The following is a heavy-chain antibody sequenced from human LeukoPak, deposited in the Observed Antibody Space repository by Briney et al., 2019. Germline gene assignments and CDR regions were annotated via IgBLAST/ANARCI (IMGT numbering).Heavy chain of an antibody. J-gene: IGHJ4*02. CDR3: ARDLTDHFDY. V-gene: IGHV1-69*04. CDR2: IIPILGIA. Sequence: EASVKVSCKASGYTFTGYYMHWVRQAPGQGLEWMGRIIPILGIANYAPKFQGRVTITADKSTSTAYMELSSLRSEDTAVYYCARDLTDHFDYWGQGTLVTVSS. CDR1: GYTFTGYY.